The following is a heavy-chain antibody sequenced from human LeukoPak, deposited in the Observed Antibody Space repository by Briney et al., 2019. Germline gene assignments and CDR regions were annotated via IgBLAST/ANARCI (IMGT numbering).Heavy chain of an antibody. CDR2: IIPFFGTA. V-gene: IGHV1-69*05. CDR3: ARDRDMVRGVIITSHDAFDI. J-gene: IGHJ3*02. Sequence: ASVKVSCKASGGTFSSYAFTWVRQAPGQGLEWMGGIIPFFGTANYAQKLQGRVTMTTDTSTSTAYMELRSLRSDDTAVYYCARDRDMVRGVIITSHDAFDIWGQGTMVTVSS. CDR1: GGTFSSYA. D-gene: IGHD3-10*01.